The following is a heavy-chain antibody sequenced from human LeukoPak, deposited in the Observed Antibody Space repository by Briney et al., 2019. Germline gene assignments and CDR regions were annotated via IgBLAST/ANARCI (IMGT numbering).Heavy chain of an antibody. CDR2: ISSNGGST. V-gene: IGHV3-64*01. J-gene: IGHJ4*02. CDR1: GLTFSTYS. D-gene: IGHD5-24*01. CDR3: AREGWLQSSDY. Sequence: GGSLRLSCTASGLTFSTYSMHWVRQAPGKGLECVSSISSNGGSTYYANSVKGRFTISRDNSKNTLYLQMGGLRAEDMAVYYCAREGWLQSSDYWGQGTLVTVSS.